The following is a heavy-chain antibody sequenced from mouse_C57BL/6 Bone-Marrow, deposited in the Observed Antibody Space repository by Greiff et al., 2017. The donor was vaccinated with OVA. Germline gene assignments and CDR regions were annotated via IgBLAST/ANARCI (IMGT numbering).Heavy chain of an antibody. V-gene: IGHV1-50*01. J-gene: IGHJ4*01. CDR2: IDPSDSYT. D-gene: IGHD1-1*01. Sequence: QVHVKQPGAELVKPGASVKLSCKASGYTFTSYWMQWVKQRPGQGLEWIGEIDPSDSYTNYNQKFKGKATLTVDTSSSTAYMQLSSLTSEDSAVYYCAIITTDAMDYWGQGTSVTVSS. CDR1: GYTFTSYW. CDR3: AIITTDAMDY.